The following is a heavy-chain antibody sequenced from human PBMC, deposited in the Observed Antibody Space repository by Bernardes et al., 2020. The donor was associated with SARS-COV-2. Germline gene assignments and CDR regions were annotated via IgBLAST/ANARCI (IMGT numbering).Heavy chain of an antibody. Sequence: GSLRLSCAASGFPFSSYAMNWVRQAPGNGLEWVSAISGSGGSTYYADSVRGRFTISRDNSKNTLYLQMNSQRAEDTAVYYCAKREYYDFWSGPIDYWGQGTLVTVSS. J-gene: IGHJ4*02. CDR2: ISGSGGST. CDR1: GFPFSSYA. D-gene: IGHD3-3*01. V-gene: IGHV3-23*01. CDR3: AKREYYDFWSGPIDY.